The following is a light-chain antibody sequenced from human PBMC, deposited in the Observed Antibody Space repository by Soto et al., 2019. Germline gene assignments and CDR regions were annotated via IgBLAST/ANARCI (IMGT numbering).Light chain of an antibody. CDR1: SSDVGDYNL. Sequence: QSALTQPASVSGSPGQSITISCTGTSSDVGDYNLVSWYQQRPGKAPKLMIYEDSKRPSGISNRFSGSKSGNTASLTISGLQAEDEAHYYCCSYARTSTYVFGTGTKATVL. V-gene: IGLV2-23*01. CDR3: CSYARTSTYV. J-gene: IGLJ1*01. CDR2: EDS.